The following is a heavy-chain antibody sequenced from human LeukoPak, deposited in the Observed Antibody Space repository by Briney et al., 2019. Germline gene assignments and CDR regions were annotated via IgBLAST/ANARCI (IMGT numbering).Heavy chain of an antibody. J-gene: IGHJ6*03. CDR2: ISSSSSYI. V-gene: IGHV3-21*01. D-gene: IGHD6-19*01. Sequence: GGSLRLSCAASGFTFSSYSMNWVRQAPGKGLEWVSSISSSSSYIYYADSVKGRFTISRDNAKNSLYLQMNSLRAEDTAVYYCARDHSSGWYNWGYYMDVWGKGTTVTVFS. CDR3: ARDHSSGWYNWGYYMDV. CDR1: GFTFSSYS.